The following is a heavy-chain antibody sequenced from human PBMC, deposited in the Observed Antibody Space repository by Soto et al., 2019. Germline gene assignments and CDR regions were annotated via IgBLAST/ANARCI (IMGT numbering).Heavy chain of an antibody. D-gene: IGHD6-19*01. CDR2: IGTAGDT. CDR1: GFTFSSYD. CDR3: EREISPVAAGLRFAP. Sequence: GGSLRLSCAASGFTFSSYDMHWVRQATGKGLEWVSAIGTAGDTYYPGSVKGRFTISRENAKNSLYLQMNSLRAEDTAVYYCEREISPVAAGLRFAPWGKGTLVTVSS. J-gene: IGHJ5*02. V-gene: IGHV3-13*01.